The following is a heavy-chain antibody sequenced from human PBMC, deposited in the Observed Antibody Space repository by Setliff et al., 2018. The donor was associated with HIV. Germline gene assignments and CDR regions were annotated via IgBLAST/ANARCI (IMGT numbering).Heavy chain of an antibody. Sequence: PSETLSLTCAVSGGSISSGGYSWSWIRQPPGKGLEWIGYIYHSGSTYYNPSLKSRVTISIDRSKNQFSLKLSSVTAADTAVYYCARSTYYYGSGSYYFDYWGQGTLVTVSS. CDR3: ARSTYYYGSGSYYFDY. D-gene: IGHD3-10*01. CDR1: GGSISSGGYS. CDR2: IYHSGST. V-gene: IGHV4-30-2*01. J-gene: IGHJ4*02.